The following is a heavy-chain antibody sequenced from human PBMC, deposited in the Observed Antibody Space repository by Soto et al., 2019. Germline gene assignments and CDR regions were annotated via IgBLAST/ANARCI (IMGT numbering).Heavy chain of an antibody. J-gene: IGHJ3*02. Sequence: EVQVLESGGGLVQPGGSLRLSCEGSGFTVSSHAMTWIRQAPGKGPEWVSTVTADGGTYYADSVKGRFAMSRDTSDNTLYLQMNSLGADDTAAYYCAPHVSCSGGSCQYDAFAIRGQGTMVTVSS. CDR2: VTADGGT. V-gene: IGHV3-23*01. CDR3: APHVSCSGGSCQYDAFAI. CDR1: GFTVSSHA. D-gene: IGHD2-15*01.